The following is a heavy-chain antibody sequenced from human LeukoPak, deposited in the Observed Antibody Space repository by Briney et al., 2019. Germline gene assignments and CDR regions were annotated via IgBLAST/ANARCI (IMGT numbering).Heavy chain of an antibody. V-gene: IGHV3-53*01. D-gene: IGHD3-10*01. CDR3: ASSEGWFGELSFDY. CDR1: GFTVSSNY. Sequence: GGSLRLSCAASGFTVSSNYMSWVRQAPGKGLEWVSVIYSGGSTYYADSVKGRFTISRDNSKNTLYLQMNSLRAEDTAVYYCASSEGWFGELSFDYWGQGTLVTVSS. CDR2: IYSGGST. J-gene: IGHJ4*02.